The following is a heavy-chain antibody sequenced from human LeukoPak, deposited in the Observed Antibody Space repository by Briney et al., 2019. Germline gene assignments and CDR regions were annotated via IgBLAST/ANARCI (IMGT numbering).Heavy chain of an antibody. V-gene: IGHV4-39*01. Sequence: SETLSLTCSVSGDSISTSSAYWGWIRQPPGKGLEWIGSIYYSGSTYYNTSLKSRVTISVDTSKNQFSLKLSSVTAADTAVYYCARGAYYYDSSGYYYGNWGQGTLVTVSS. D-gene: IGHD3-22*01. CDR2: IYYSGST. J-gene: IGHJ4*02. CDR1: GDSISTSSAY. CDR3: ARGAYYYDSSGYYYGN.